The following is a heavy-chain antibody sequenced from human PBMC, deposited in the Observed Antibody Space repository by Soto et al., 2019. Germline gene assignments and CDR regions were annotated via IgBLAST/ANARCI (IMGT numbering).Heavy chain of an antibody. CDR2: LNKGGDST. V-gene: IGHV3-23*01. CDR1: GFTLSSYA. J-gene: IGHJ6*02. CDR3: AKERSYYYAIDV. Sequence: EVQLLESGGGLVQPGGSLRLSCAASGFTLSSYAMSWVRQAPGKGLEWVSGLNKGGDSTYYADSVRGRFTITRDSFMNTVYLQMNSLRVEDTAVYYCAKERSYYYAIDVWGQGTTVTVSS.